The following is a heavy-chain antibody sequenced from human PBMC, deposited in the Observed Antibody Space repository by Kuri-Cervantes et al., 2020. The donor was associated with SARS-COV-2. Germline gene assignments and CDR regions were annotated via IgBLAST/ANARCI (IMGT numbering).Heavy chain of an antibody. CDR1: EYTFTGYY. CDR2: ISAYNGNT. Sequence: ASVKVSCKASEYTFTGYYMHWVRQAPGQGLEWMGWISAYNGNTNYAQKLQGRVTMTTDTTTSTAYMELRSLRSDDTAMYYCTSHHYDSNVSPVFDVWGQGTMVTVSS. V-gene: IGHV1-18*04. D-gene: IGHD3-22*01. CDR3: TSHHYDSNVSPVFDV. J-gene: IGHJ3*01.